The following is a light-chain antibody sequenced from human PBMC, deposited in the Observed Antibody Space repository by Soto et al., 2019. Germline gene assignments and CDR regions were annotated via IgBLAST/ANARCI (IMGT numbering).Light chain of an antibody. J-gene: IGLJ2*01. CDR3: QSYDSSLSGVV. CDR2: GNS. CDR1: SSNIGAGYN. V-gene: IGLV1-40*01. Sequence: QSVLTQPPSVSGAPGQRVTISCTGSSSNIGAGYNVHWYQQLPGTAPKLLIFGNSNRPSGVPDRFSGSKSGPSVSPAITGLQAEDEADYYCQSYDSSLSGVVFGGGTKVTVL.